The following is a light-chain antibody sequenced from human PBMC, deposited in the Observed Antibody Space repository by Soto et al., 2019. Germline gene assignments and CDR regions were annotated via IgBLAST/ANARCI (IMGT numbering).Light chain of an antibody. CDR1: QSVSSSY. V-gene: IGKV3D-7*01. CDR2: GAS. Sequence: EIVCTQSACTQSLSPGERATISCRASQSVSSSYLAWYQQKPGQAPRLLIYGASTRATGIPARFSGSGSGTEFILTISSLQSEDFAVYYCQHYNALPPGTFGQGTKV. CDR3: QHYNALPPGT. J-gene: IGKJ1*01.